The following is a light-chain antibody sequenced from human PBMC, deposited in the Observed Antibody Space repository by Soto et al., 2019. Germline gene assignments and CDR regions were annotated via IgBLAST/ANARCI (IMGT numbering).Light chain of an antibody. CDR3: QQYSDWPIT. V-gene: IGKV3-15*01. CDR1: QSVSSN. CDR2: GAS. J-gene: IGKJ5*01. Sequence: EIVMTQSPATLSVSPGERATLSCRASQSVSSNLAWYQQKPGQAPRLLIYGASTRATGIPARFSGSGSGTEFTLTISSLQSEDFAVYYCQQYSDWPITFGPGTRLEIK.